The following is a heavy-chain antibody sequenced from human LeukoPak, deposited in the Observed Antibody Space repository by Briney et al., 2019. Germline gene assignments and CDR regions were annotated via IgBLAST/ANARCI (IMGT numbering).Heavy chain of an antibody. Sequence: LRLSCAGSGFIFNNYAMHWVRQPPGKGLEWVSGISWNSGSIDYADSVKGRFTISRDNAKNSLYLQMNSLRVEDTAFYYCARGNYHAMDVWGQGTTVTVSS. J-gene: IGHJ6*02. V-gene: IGHV3-9*01. CDR2: ISWNSGSI. CDR3: ARGNYHAMDV. CDR1: GFIFNNYA.